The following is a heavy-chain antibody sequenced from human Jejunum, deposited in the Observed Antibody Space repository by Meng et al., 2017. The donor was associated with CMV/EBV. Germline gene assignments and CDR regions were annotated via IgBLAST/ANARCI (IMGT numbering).Heavy chain of an antibody. V-gene: IGHV3-73*01. CDR3: ATLGSGYPGARDY. CDR1: GFILSDSR. D-gene: IGHD3-3*01. Sequence: SGFILSDSRVHWVRQAPGKGLEWVGRTRSKAYSHATEYAASVEGRFTISRDDSKNTAYLQMNSLKTDDTAVYYCATLGSGYPGARDYWGQGTLVTVSS. J-gene: IGHJ4*02. CDR2: TRSKAYSHAT.